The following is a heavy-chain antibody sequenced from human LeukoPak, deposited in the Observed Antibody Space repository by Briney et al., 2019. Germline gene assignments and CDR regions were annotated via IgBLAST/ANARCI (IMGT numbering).Heavy chain of an antibody. D-gene: IGHD3-10*01. CDR2: IYYSGNT. Sequence: SQTLSLTCTVSGDSIFSASYYWGWLRQPPGKSLEWIGFIYYSGNTYYSSSLRSRISISIDTSNNQFSLSLSPVTVADTAVYYCAREGTAHAFDIWGRGTMVTVSS. CDR3: AREGTAHAFDI. CDR1: GDSIFSASYY. V-gene: IGHV4-31*03. J-gene: IGHJ3*02.